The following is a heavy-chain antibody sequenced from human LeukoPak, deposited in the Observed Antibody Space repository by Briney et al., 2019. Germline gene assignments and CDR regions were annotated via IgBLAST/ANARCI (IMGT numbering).Heavy chain of an antibody. J-gene: IGHJ4*02. V-gene: IGHV3-23*01. CDR1: GFTFSDYA. CDR3: TTSWPKVREGDQ. CDR2: ITRYGADT. Sequence: PGGSPRLSCAASGFTFSDYAMRWVRQAPGKGLEWLSEITRYGADTDYADSVKGRFTISRDNSKNTLYLQMNSLRVEDTAVYYCTTSWPKVREGDQWGQGTLVTVS. D-gene: IGHD3-10*01.